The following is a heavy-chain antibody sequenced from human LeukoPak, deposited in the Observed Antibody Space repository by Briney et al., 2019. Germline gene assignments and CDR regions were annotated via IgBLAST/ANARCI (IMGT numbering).Heavy chain of an antibody. J-gene: IGHJ4*02. V-gene: IGHV3-23*01. CDR1: GFSFSNYA. Sequence: QTGGSLRLSCAASGFSFSNYAMSWVRQGPGKGLEWVSAIGGSIGSTFYTDSVKGRFTISRDNSKNTLSLQMNSLRVEDTAVYYCANIARSGYYYFDYWGQGTLVTVSS. D-gene: IGHD3-22*01. CDR3: ANIARSGYYYFDY. CDR2: IGGSIGST.